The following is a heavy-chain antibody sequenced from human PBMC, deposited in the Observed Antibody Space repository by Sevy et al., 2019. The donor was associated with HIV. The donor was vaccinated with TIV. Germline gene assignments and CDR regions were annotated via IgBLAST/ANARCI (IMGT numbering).Heavy chain of an antibody. V-gene: IGHV1-8*02. J-gene: IGHJ6*02. Sequence: ASVKVSCKASGYTFSGYDINWVRQATGQGLEWMGWMNPDSGRRGYAPKFQGGVTMTTNTSIDTAYMELRRLRSEDSAVYYCARADLDSSTFFYYYGMDVWGQGTTVTVSS. CDR3: ARADLDSSTFFYYYGMDV. CDR2: MNPDSGRR. D-gene: IGHD6-13*01. CDR1: GYTFSGYD.